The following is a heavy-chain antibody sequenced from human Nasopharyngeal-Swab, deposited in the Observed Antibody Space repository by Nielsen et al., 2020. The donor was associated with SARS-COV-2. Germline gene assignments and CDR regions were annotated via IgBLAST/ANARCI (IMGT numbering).Heavy chain of an antibody. Sequence: SVKVSRKASGGTFSSYAISWVRQAPGQGLEWMGGIIPIFGTANYAQKFQGRVTITADESTSTAYMELSSLRSEDTAVYYCALAAAGTRAVDPWGQGTLVTVSS. V-gene: IGHV1-69*13. D-gene: IGHD6-13*01. J-gene: IGHJ5*02. CDR1: GGTFSSYA. CDR2: IIPIFGTA. CDR3: ALAAAGTRAVDP.